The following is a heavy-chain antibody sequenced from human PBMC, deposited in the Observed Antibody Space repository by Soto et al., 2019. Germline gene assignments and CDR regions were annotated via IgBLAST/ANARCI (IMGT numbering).Heavy chain of an antibody. CDR2: IFYLGSS. D-gene: IGHD3-3*02. Sequence: SETLSLTCTVSGDSIISSDFYWGWVRQPPGKGLEWIGSIFYLGSSYYNPSLKSRVTMSVDTSKNQFSLRLRSVTAADTALYFRARHSLALRKNNWFDPWGQGIMVTVSS. CDR1: GDSIISSDFY. V-gene: IGHV4-39*01. J-gene: IGHJ5*02. CDR3: ARHSLALRKNNWFDP.